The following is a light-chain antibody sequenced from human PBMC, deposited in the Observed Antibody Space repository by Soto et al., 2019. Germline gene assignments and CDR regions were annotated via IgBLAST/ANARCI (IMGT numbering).Light chain of an antibody. J-gene: IGKJ2*01. V-gene: IGKV1-39*01. CDR2: AAS. CDR3: HQSYSTPPMYT. Sequence: DIQMTQSPSSLSASVGDRVTITCRASQSISSYLNWYQQKPGKAPKLLIYAASSLQSGVPSRFSGSGSGTDFTLTSSSLQPEDFATYYCHQSYSTPPMYTFGQGTKLEIK. CDR1: QSISSY.